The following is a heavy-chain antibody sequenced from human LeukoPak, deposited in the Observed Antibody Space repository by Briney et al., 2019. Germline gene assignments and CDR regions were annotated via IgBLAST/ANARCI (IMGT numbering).Heavy chain of an antibody. CDR3: ATSTMIVPDFDY. D-gene: IGHD3-22*01. CDR1: GGSFSGYY. Sequence: SETLSLTCAVYGGSFSGYYWSWIRQPPGKGLEWIGEINHSGSTNYNPSLKSRVTISVDTSKNQFSLKLSSVTAADTAVYYCATSTMIVPDFDYWAREPWSPSPQ. CDR2: INHSGST. J-gene: IGHJ4*02. V-gene: IGHV4-34*01.